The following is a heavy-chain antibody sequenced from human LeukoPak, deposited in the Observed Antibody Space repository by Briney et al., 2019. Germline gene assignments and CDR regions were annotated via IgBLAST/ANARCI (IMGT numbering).Heavy chain of an antibody. D-gene: IGHD4-17*01. V-gene: IGHV4-34*01. J-gene: IGHJ4*02. CDR3: ARGTGTFDY. Sequence: SETLSLTCAVYGGSFSGYYWSWIRQPPGKGLEWIGEINHSGSTNYNPSLKSRVTISVDTSKNQFSLKLSSVTAADTAVYYCARGTGTFDYWGQGTLVTVSS. CDR2: INHSGST. CDR1: GGSFSGYY.